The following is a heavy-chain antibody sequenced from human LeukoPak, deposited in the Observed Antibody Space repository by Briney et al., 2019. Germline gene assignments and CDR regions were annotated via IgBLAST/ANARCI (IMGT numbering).Heavy chain of an antibody. Sequence: ASVKVSCKASGGTFSSYAISWVRQAPGQGIEWMGGIIPIFGTANYAQKFQGRVTITTDESTSTAYMELSSLRSEDTAVYYCATGIAAAGYYYYYYMDVWGKGTTVTVSS. CDR1: GGTFSSYA. J-gene: IGHJ6*03. V-gene: IGHV1-69*05. CDR2: IIPIFGTA. CDR3: ATGIAAAGYYYYYYMDV. D-gene: IGHD6-13*01.